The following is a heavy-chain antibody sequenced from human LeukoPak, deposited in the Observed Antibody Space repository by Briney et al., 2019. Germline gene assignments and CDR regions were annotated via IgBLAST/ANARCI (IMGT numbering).Heavy chain of an antibody. J-gene: IGHJ5*02. D-gene: IGHD2-21*02. V-gene: IGHV4-31*03. Sequence: PSETLSLTCTVSGVSISSGGYYWSWIRQHPGKGLEWIGYIYYSGSTYYNPSLKSRVTISVDTSKNQFSLKLSSVTAADTAVYYCARGLLFSWFDPWGQGTLVTVSS. CDR3: ARGLLFSWFDP. CDR2: IYYSGST. CDR1: GVSISSGGYY.